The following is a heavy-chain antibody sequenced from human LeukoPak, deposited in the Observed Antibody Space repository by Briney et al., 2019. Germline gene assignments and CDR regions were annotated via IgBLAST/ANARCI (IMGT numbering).Heavy chain of an antibody. Sequence: ASVTVSCKASGYTFTSYYMHWVRQAPGQGLEWMGLINPSGGSTSYAQKFQGRVTMTRDTSTSTVYMELSSLRSEDTAVYYCARDGGGYCSGGSCSRRRFDPWGQGTLVTVSS. J-gene: IGHJ5*02. CDR3: ARDGGGYCSGGSCSRRRFDP. D-gene: IGHD2-15*01. CDR2: INPSGGST. V-gene: IGHV1-46*01. CDR1: GYTFTSYY.